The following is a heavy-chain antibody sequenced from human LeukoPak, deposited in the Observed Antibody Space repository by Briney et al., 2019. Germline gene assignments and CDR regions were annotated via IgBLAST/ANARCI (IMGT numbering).Heavy chain of an antibody. Sequence: PGGSLRLSCVASGFTFSNYGLHWVRQAPGKGLEWVALISTDGSYVNYADSVKGRFTISRDNSKNTLYLQMNSLRTEDTAVYYCAKDSSISWFGGDSQWGQGTLVTVSS. D-gene: IGHD3-10*01. CDR1: GFTFSNYG. V-gene: IGHV3-30*18. CDR2: ISTDGSYV. J-gene: IGHJ4*02. CDR3: AKDSSISWFGGDSQ.